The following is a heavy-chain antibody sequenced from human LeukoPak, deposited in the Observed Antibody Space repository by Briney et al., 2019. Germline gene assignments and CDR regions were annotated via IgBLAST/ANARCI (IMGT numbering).Heavy chain of an antibody. CDR2: ISSSSSYI. Sequence: GGSLRLSCAASGFTFTSYAMSWVRQAPGKGLEWVSSISSSSSYIYYADSVKGRFTISRDNAKNSLYLQMNSLRAEDTAVYCCARDSDYGAPVGAFDIWGQGTMVTVSS. J-gene: IGHJ3*02. CDR3: ARDSDYGAPVGAFDI. CDR1: GFTFTSYA. D-gene: IGHD4-17*01. V-gene: IGHV3-21*01.